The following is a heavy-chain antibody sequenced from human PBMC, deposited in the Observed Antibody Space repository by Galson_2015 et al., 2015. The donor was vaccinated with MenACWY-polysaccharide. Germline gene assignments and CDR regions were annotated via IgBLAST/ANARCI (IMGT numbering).Heavy chain of an antibody. CDR3: ARGGRAVSNRKWFDP. CDR1: GDSIPSCGFF. D-gene: IGHD3-16*01. CDR2: ISYDGGT. Sequence: LSLTCTFSGDSIPSCGFFWSGLRQPRGRGREGIASISYDGGTYYNPSLKTRVPISVDTPKNECSLKLSSVTAADTAVYFCARGGRAVSNRKWFDPWGQGTLVTVSS. J-gene: IGHJ5*02. V-gene: IGHV4-31*03.